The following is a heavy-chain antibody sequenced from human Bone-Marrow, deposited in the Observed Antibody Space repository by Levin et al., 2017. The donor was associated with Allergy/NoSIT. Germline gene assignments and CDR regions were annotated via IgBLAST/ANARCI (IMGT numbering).Heavy chain of an antibody. CDR3: ARPAPDTRNGLDI. Sequence: AGGSLRLSCAASGFTVSSYWMHWVRQVPGKGLVWVSRISTDESSTGYADSVKGRFTISRDNAKNMLYLQMNSLRVEDSAVYYCARPAPDTRNGLDIWGQGTRVTVSS. V-gene: IGHV3-74*01. D-gene: IGHD2-8*01. CDR1: GFTVSSYW. J-gene: IGHJ3*02. CDR2: ISTDESST.